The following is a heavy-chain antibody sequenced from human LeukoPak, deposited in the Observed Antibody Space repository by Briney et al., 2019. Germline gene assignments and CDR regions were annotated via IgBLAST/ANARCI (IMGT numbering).Heavy chain of an antibody. D-gene: IGHD3-22*01. CDR2: IIPIFGTA. CDR3: ARSYYDSSGYYYEYYYMDV. Sequence: SVKVSCKASGGTFSSYAISWVRQAPGQGLEWMGGIIPIFGTANYAQKFQGRVTITTDESTSTAYMELSSLRSEDTAVYYCARSYYDSSGYYYEYYYMDVWGKGTTVTVSS. CDR1: GGTFSSYA. V-gene: IGHV1-69*05. J-gene: IGHJ6*03.